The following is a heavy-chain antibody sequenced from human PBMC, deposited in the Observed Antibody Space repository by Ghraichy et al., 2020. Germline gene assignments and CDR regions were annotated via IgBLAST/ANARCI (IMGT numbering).Heavy chain of an antibody. CDR3: ARVLDYYDSIGYYQHYFDY. CDR1: GGSISRYY. CDR2: IYYSGST. D-gene: IGHD3-22*01. V-gene: IGHV4-59*01. J-gene: IGHJ4*02. Sequence: SETLSLTCTVSGGSISRYYWSWIRQPPGKGLEWIGYIYYSGSTNYNPSLKSRVTISVDTSKNQFSLKLSSVTAADTAVYYCARVLDYYDSIGYYQHYFDYWGQGTLVTVSS.